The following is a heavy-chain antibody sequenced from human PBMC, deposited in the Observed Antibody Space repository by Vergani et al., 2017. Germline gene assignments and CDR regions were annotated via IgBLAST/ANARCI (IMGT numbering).Heavy chain of an antibody. D-gene: IGHD2-15*01. CDR3: ASGYCSGGSCYGGASYFDY. V-gene: IGHV3-9*01. CDR2: ISWNSGSI. J-gene: IGHJ4*02. CDR1: GFTFDDYA. Sequence: EVQLVESGGGLVQPGRSLRLSCAASGFTFDDYAMHWVRQAPGKGLEWVSGISWNSGSIGYADSVKGRFTISRDNAKNFLYLQMNSLRAEDTALYYCASGYCSGGSCYGGASYFDYWGQGTLVTVSS.